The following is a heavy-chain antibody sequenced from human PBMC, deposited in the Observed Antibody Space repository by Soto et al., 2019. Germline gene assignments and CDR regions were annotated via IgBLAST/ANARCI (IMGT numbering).Heavy chain of an antibody. V-gene: IGHV1-8*01. D-gene: IGHD5-12*01. CDR2: MNPNSGNT. CDR3: ARGYSGYDYSIGYYYGMDV. J-gene: IGHJ6*02. Sequence: WASVKVSCKASGYTFTSYDINWVRQATGQGLEWMGWMNPNSGNTGYAQKFQGRVTMTRNTSISTAYMELSSLRSEDTAVYYCARGYSGYDYSIGYYYGMDVWGQGTTVTVSS. CDR1: GYTFTSYD.